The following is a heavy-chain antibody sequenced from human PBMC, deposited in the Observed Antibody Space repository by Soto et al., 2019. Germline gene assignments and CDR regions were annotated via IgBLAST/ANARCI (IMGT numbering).Heavy chain of an antibody. Sequence: QVQLVESGGGVVQPGRSLRLSCAASGFTFSSYGMHWVRQAPGKGLEWVAVISYDGSNKYDADSVKGRFTISRDNSKNTLYLQMNSLRAEDTAVYYCAKDRGDYGDYGPPDVWGKGTTVTVSS. D-gene: IGHD4-17*01. J-gene: IGHJ6*04. CDR1: GFTFSSYG. V-gene: IGHV3-30*18. CDR2: ISYDGSNK. CDR3: AKDRGDYGDYGPPDV.